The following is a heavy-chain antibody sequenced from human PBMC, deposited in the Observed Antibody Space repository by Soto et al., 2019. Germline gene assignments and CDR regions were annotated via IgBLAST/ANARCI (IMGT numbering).Heavy chain of an antibody. Sequence: ASVKVSCKASGYSFTSYYIHWVRQAPGQELEWMGIIDPSDGSTRYVQKFQGRVTMTRDSSTSTVYMELTSLRSEDTAVYFCARGREVVTAKLWASAFDIWGQGTVVTVSS. J-gene: IGHJ3*02. CDR2: IDPSDGST. V-gene: IGHV1-46*01. CDR1: GYSFTSYY. CDR3: ARGREVVTAKLWASAFDI. D-gene: IGHD2-21*02.